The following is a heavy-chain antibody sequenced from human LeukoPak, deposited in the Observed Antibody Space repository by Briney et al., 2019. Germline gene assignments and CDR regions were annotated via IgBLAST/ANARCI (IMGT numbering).Heavy chain of an antibody. CDR3: AKDLGYYGSGSFDY. J-gene: IGHJ4*02. V-gene: IGHV3-23*01. Sequence: GGSLRLSCAASGFTFSTFAMIWVRQPPGKGLEWVSSIFPSGGEIHYADSVRGRFTISRDNSKNTLYLQMNSLRAEDTAVYYCAKDLGYYGSGSFDYWGQGTLVTVSS. CDR2: IFPSGGEI. CDR1: GFTFSTFA. D-gene: IGHD3-10*01.